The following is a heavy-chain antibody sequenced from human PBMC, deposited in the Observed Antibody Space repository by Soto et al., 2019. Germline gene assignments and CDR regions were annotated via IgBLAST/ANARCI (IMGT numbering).Heavy chain of an antibody. D-gene: IGHD2-21*01. Sequence: PSETLSLTCTVSGCPISSGDYWSWIRQPPGEGLEWIGYIYSSGSTYYNPSLKSRSTISVDTSKNQFSLKLSSVTAADTAVYYCTASCVACGGFNYYGMDVWGQGTTVT. J-gene: IGHJ6*02. CDR2: IYSSGST. V-gene: IGHV4-30-4*03. CDR3: TASCVACGGFNYYGMDV. CDR1: GCPISSGDY.